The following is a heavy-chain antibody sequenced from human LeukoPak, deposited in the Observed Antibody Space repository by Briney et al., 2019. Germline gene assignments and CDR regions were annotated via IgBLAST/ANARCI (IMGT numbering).Heavy chain of an antibody. CDR3: AKSPYSSSWYVDY. D-gene: IGHD6-13*01. V-gene: IGHV3-23*01. J-gene: IGHJ4*02. CDR2: ISGSGGST. Sequence: WFRQSPGKGLEWVSAISGSGGSTYYADSVKGRFTISRDNSKNTLYLQMNSLRAEDTAVYYCAKSPYSSSWYVDYWGQGTLVTVSS.